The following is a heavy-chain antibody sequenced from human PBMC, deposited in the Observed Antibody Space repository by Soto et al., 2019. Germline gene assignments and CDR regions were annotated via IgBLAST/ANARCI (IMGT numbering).Heavy chain of an antibody. D-gene: IGHD1-20*01. J-gene: IGHJ4*02. Sequence: GASVKVSCKVSGYTLTELSMHWVRQAPGKGLEWMGGFDPEDGETIYAQKFQGRVTMTEDTSTDTAYMELNSLRVEDTALYYCVRDHNWAFDYWAPGTLVTVSS. V-gene: IGHV1-24*01. CDR1: GYTLTELS. CDR3: VRDHNWAFDY. CDR2: FDPEDGET.